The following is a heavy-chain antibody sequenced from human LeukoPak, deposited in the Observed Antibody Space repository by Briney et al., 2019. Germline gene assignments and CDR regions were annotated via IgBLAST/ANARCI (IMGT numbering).Heavy chain of an antibody. CDR1: GFTFSRNA. J-gene: IGHJ4*02. CDR2: ISGSGGST. Sequence: GGSRSLACAPSGFTFSRNAMSWIRQAPGGGLEWVSGISGSGGSTYHADSVKGRFTISEANSTNSLYLQMNSLRAEDTAVYYCAKEDYWGQGTLVTVSS. CDR3: AKEDY. V-gene: IGHV3-23*01.